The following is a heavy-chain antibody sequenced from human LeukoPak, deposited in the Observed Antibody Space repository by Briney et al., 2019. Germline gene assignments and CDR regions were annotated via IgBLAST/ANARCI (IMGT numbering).Heavy chain of an antibody. Sequence: GGSLRLSCAASGLTFSSYWMSWVRQAPGKGLEWVAFIRYDGSNKYYADSVKGRFTISRDNAKNSLYLQMNSLRAEDTALYYCAKTRTAGTGFDYWGQGTLVTVSS. V-gene: IGHV3-30*02. CDR1: GLTFSSYW. CDR2: IRYDGSNK. CDR3: AKTRTAGTGFDY. J-gene: IGHJ4*02. D-gene: IGHD6-19*01.